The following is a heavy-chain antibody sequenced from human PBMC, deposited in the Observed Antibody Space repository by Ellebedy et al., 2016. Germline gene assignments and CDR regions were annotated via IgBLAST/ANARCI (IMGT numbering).Heavy chain of an antibody. CDR1: GFTFSSYG. CDR2: IWYDGSNK. V-gene: IGHV3-33*08. Sequence: GESLKISCAASGFTFSSYGMHWVRQAPGKGLEWVAVIWYDGSNKYYADSVKGRFTISRDNSKNTLYLQMNSLRAEDTAVYYCARESPHSDIYYYYGMDVWGQGTTVTVSS. J-gene: IGHJ6*02. D-gene: IGHD3-9*01. CDR3: ARESPHSDIYYYYGMDV.